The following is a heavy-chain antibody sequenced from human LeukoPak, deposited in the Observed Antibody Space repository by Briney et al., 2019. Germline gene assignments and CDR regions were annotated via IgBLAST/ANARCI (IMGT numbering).Heavy chain of an antibody. V-gene: IGHV1-2*02. D-gene: IGHD6-6*01. CDR3: ARDLDSSSPGQVRNAFDI. J-gene: IGHJ3*02. CDR2: VSPFNGAT. Sequence: ASVKVACKTSGYTFTVHYIGWLRQAPVQALEWIGWVSPFNGATNYAQRFQGRVTMTRDTSISTAYMELSRLRSDDTAVYYCARDLDSSSPGQVRNAFDIWGQGTMVTVSS. CDR1: GYTFTVHY.